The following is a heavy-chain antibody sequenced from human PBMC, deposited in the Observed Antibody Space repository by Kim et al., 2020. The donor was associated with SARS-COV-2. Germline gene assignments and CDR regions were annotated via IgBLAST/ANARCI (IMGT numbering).Heavy chain of an antibody. J-gene: IGHJ3*02. CDR1: GGSISSYY. CDR3: ARLRYNPLDAFDI. V-gene: IGHV4-59*08. CDR2: IYYSGST. D-gene: IGHD5-18*01. Sequence: SETLSLTCTVSGGSISSYYWSWIRQPPGKGLEWIGYIYYSGSTNYNPSLKSRVTISVDTSKNQFSLKLSSVTAADTAVYYCARLRYNPLDAFDIWGQGTMVTVSS.